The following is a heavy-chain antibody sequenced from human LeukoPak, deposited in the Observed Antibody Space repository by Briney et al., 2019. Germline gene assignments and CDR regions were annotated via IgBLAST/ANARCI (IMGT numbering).Heavy chain of an antibody. CDR2: ISYDGSVE. Sequence: GGSLRLSCAASGFTFSTYAMHWVRQAPGKGLEWVAIISYDGSVEYYADSVKGRFTISRDDSRNTLFLQMSSLRTDDTAVYYCAKDPGLLWSRGGAFDIWGQGTLVTVSS. CDR3: AKDPGLLWSRGGAFDI. V-gene: IGHV3-30*18. J-gene: IGHJ3*02. D-gene: IGHD3-10*01. CDR1: GFTFSTYA.